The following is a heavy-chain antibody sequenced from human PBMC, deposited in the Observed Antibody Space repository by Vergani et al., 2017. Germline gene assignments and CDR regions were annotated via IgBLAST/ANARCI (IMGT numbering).Heavy chain of an antibody. CDR3: ASVKRIAAAGRYYYYYMDV. CDR2: INHSGST. Sequence: QVQLQQWGAGLLKPSETLSLTCAVYGGSFSGYYWSWIRQPPGKGLEWIGEINHSGSTNYNPSLKSRVTISVDTSKNQFSLKLSSVTAADTAVYYCASVKRIAAAGRYYYYYMDVWGKGP. CDR1: GGSFSGYY. D-gene: IGHD6-13*01. V-gene: IGHV4-34*01. J-gene: IGHJ6*03.